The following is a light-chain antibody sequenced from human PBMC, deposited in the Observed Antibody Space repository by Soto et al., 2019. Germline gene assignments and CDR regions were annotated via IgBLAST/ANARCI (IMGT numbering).Light chain of an antibody. CDR2: KAS. V-gene: IGKV1-5*03. J-gene: IGKJ5*01. Sequence: DIQMTQSPSTLSGSVGDRVTITCRASQTISSWLAWYQQKPGKAPKLLIYKASTLKSGVPSRFSGSGSGTDFTLTISCLQSEDFATYYCQQYYSYSYTLGQGTRLE. CDR1: QTISSW. CDR3: QQYYSYSYT.